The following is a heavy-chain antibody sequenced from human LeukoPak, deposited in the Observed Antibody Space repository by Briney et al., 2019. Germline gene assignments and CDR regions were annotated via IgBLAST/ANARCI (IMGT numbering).Heavy chain of an antibody. CDR2: ISYDGSNK. CDR3: AREVVELRAFDY. J-gene: IGHJ4*02. Sequence: GGSLRLSCAASGFTFSSYGMHWVRQAPGKGLEWVAVISYDGSNKYYADSVKGRFTISRDNSKNTLYLQMNSLRAEDTAVYYCAREVVELRAFDYWGQGTLVTVSS. D-gene: IGHD1-7*01. CDR1: GFTFSSYG. V-gene: IGHV3-30*03.